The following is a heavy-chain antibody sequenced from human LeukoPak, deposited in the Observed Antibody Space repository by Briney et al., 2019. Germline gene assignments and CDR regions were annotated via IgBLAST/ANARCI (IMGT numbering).Heavy chain of an antibody. CDR3: AKGQNEAVAPFDY. CDR1: GFTFGSYA. CDR2: ISGSGGST. J-gene: IGHJ4*02. Sequence: QPGGSLRLSCVASGFTFGSYAMSWVRQAPGKGLEWVSAISGSGGSTYYADSVKGRFTISRDNSKNTMYMQMNSLRAEDTAVYYCAKGQNEAVAPFDYWGQGTLVTVSS. V-gene: IGHV3-23*01. D-gene: IGHD6-19*01.